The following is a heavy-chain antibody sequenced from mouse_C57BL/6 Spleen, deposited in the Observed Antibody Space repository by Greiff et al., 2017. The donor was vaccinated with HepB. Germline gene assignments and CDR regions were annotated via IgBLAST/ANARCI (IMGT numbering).Heavy chain of an antibody. CDR3: ARYGNWYFDV. V-gene: IGHV1-50*01. Sequence: QVQLQQPGAELVKPGASVKLSCKASGYTFTSYWMQWVKQRPGQGLEWIGEIDPSDSYTNYNQKFKGKATLTVDPSSSTAYMQLSSLTSEDSAVYYCARYGNWYFDVWGTGTTVTVSS. CDR1: GYTFTSYW. J-gene: IGHJ1*03. D-gene: IGHD2-1*01. CDR2: IDPSDSYT.